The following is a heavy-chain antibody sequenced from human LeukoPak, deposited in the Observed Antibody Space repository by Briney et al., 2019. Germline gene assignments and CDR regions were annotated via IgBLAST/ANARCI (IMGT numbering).Heavy chain of an antibody. V-gene: IGHV3-21*01. CDR3: ASASGSYSEPYYFDY. D-gene: IGHD3-10*01. CDR2: ISSSSRYI. J-gene: IGHJ4*02. CDR1: GFTFSNYG. Sequence: GGSPRLSCAASGFTFSNYGMNWVRQAPGTGLERVSSISSSSRYIYYTDSVKGRFTISRDNAKNSLYLQMNSLRAEDTAVYYCASASGSYSEPYYFDYWGQGALVTVSS.